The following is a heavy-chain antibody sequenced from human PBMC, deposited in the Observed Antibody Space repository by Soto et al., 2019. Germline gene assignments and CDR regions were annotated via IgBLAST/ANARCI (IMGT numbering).Heavy chain of an antibody. D-gene: IGHD3-10*01. V-gene: IGHV4-31*01. J-gene: IGHJ4*02. Sequence: QVQLQSSGPGLVTPSQTLSLTCTVSGGFISSGGYSWSWIRQLTWKGLEWIGYIYYSGSTYYNPSPKSLVTISVDTSKNQFALKLSSVTTADTAVYYCACSRVRGVIDSYWGQGTLVPVST. CDR2: IYYSGST. CDR3: ACSRVRGVIDSY. CDR1: GGFISSGGYS.